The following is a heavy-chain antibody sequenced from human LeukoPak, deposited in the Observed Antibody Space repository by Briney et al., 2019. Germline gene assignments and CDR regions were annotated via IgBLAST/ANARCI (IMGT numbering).Heavy chain of an antibody. CDR2: IYTSGST. CDR3: ARDSRL. J-gene: IGHJ4*02. CDR1: GGSISSGSYC. V-gene: IGHV4-61*09. Sequence: SETLSLTCTVSGGSISSGSYCWSWIRQPAGKGLEWIGHIYTSGSTNYNPSLKSRLTISVDTSKNQFSLKLSSVTAADTAVYYCARDSRLWGQGTLVTVSS.